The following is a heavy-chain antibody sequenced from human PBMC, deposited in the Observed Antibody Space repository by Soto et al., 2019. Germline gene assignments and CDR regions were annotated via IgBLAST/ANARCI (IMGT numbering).Heavy chain of an antibody. D-gene: IGHD6-13*01. CDR3: AKRSPYSSGWYSPIFDY. CDR1: GFSFSDYA. V-gene: IGHV3-23*01. CDR2: ISESGGST. Sequence: HPGGSLRLSCAASGFSFSDYAMSWVRRAPGKGLEWVSVISESGGSTHYADSVRGRFTVSRDNSKNSLSLRMNSLRDEDTAVYFCAKRSPYSSGWYSPIFDYWGQGALVTVSS. J-gene: IGHJ4*02.